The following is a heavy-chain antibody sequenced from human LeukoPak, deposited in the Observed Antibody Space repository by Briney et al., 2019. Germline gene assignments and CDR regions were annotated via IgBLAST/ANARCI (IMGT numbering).Heavy chain of an antibody. D-gene: IGHD2-2*01. CDR2: IKQDGSEK. V-gene: IGHV3-7*01. CDR3: AREGNEYCSSTSCYDPNWFDP. Sequence: GGSLRLSCAASGFTFSSYWMSWVRQAPGKGLEWVANIKQDGSEKYYVDSVKGRFTISRDNAKNSLYLQMNSLRAEDTAVYYCAREGNEYCSSTSCYDPNWFDPWGQGTLVTVSS. CDR1: GFTFSSYW. J-gene: IGHJ5*02.